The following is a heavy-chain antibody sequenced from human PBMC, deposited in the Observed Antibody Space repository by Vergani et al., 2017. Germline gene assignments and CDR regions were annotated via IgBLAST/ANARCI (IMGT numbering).Heavy chain of an antibody. CDR3: AKDLGGYSYGSPYYYGMDV. CDR1: GFTFSSYA. Sequence: EVQLLESGGGLVQPGGSLRLSCAASGFTFSSYAMSWVRQAPGKGLEWVSAISGSGGSTYYADSVKGRFTISRDNPKNSLYLQMNSLRAEDTALYYCAKDLGGYSYGSPYYYGMDVWGQGTTVTVSS. CDR2: ISGSGGST. D-gene: IGHD5-18*01. V-gene: IGHV3-23*01. J-gene: IGHJ6*02.